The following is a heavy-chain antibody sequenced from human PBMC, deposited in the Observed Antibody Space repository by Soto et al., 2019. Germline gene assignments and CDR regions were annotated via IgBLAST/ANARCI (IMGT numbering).Heavy chain of an antibody. CDR2: ISAYNGNT. J-gene: IGHJ4*02. Sequence: ASVKVSCKASGYTFTSYGISWVRQAPGQGLEWMGWISAYNGNTNYAQKLQGRVTMTTDTSTSTAYMELRSLRSDDTAVYYCARFLWSTNPANDIVVVPAAIETGGPFDYWGQGTLVTVSS. V-gene: IGHV1-18*01. D-gene: IGHD2-2*02. CDR3: ARFLWSTNPANDIVVVPAAIETGGPFDY. CDR1: GYTFTSYG.